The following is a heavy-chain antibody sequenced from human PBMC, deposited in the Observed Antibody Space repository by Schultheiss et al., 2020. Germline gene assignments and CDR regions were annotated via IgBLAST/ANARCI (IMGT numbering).Heavy chain of an antibody. D-gene: IGHD6-25*01. CDR3: ARDLISGSPNDALDI. CDR2: VGIRGDT. Sequence: GGSLRLSCAASGFTFSSYDIHWVRQPIGKGLEWVSIVGIRGDTYYPASVTGRFTISRDNARNSAYLQMNNLGAGDTAIYYCARDLISGSPNDALDIWGPGTMVTVSS. V-gene: IGHV3-13*01. CDR1: GFTFSSYD. J-gene: IGHJ3*02.